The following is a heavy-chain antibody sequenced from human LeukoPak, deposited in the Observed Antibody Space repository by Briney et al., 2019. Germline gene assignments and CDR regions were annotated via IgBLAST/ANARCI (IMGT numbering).Heavy chain of an antibody. J-gene: IGHJ4*02. Sequence: NPSETLSLTCTVSGYSINRGYYWGWIRQPPGMGLEWIGSIYHSVSTYYNPSLKTRVTISVDTSKNQFFLKLSSVTAADTAVYYCASLRERSYYARGFDYWGQGTLVTVSS. CDR1: GYSINRGYY. V-gene: IGHV4-38-2*02. D-gene: IGHD4-11*01. CDR3: ASLRERSYYARGFDY. CDR2: IYHSVST.